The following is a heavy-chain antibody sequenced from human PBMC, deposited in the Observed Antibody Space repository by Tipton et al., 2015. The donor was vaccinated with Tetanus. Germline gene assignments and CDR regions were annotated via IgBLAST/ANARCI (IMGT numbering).Heavy chain of an antibody. D-gene: IGHD2-15*01. CDR3: AREGSNTWYYLDY. V-gene: IGHV3-30*03. Sequence: LRLSCAASGFSFSSYGMHWVRQAPSKGLDWVAYITNDGKFQYYADSVKGRFTISRDNSKSTFHLQLNSLRVDDTAVYYCAREGSNTWYYLDYWGQGARVAVSS. CDR1: GFSFSSYG. CDR2: ITNDGKFQ. J-gene: IGHJ4*02.